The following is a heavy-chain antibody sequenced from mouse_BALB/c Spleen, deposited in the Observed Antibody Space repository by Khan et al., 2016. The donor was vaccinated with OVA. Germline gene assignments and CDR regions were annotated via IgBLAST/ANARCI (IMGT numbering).Heavy chain of an antibody. Sequence: QVQLKESGPGLVAPSQSLSITCTVSGFSLTSYGVHWVRQPPGKGLEWLGIIWACGSTNYNSALMSRLSISKDNSTSHVFLKMNSLQTDDTAMYYWARDTTATPYWGQGTLVTVSA. V-gene: IGHV2-9*02. J-gene: IGHJ3*01. D-gene: IGHD1-2*01. CDR3: ARDTTATPY. CDR2: IWACGST. CDR1: GFSLTSYG.